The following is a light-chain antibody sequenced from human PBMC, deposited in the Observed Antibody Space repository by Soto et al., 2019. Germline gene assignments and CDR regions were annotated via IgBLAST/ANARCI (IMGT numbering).Light chain of an antibody. CDR1: QSVSSN. J-gene: IGKJ2*01. CDR3: QQYNNWPYT. Sequence: EIVMTQSPVTMSVSPGERVTLSCRASQSVSSNLAWYQQKPGQAPRLLINDASTRATDIPARFSGSGSGTQSTLTISSLQSEDFGVYYCQQYNNWPYTFGLGTKLET. CDR2: DAS. V-gene: IGKV3-15*01.